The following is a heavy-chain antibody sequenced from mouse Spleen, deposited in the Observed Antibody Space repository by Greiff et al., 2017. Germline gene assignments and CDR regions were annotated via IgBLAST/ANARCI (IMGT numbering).Heavy chain of an antibody. CDR1: GYTFTSYW. CDR2: IHPSDSDT. Sequence: QVQLQQPGAELVKPGASVKVSCKASGYTFTSYWMHWVKQRPGQGLEWIGRIHPSDSDTNYNQKFKGKATLTVDKSSNTAYMQLSSLTSEDSAVYYCARQLGSRWVYFDYWGQGTTLTVSS. V-gene: IGHV1-74*01. CDR3: ARQLGSRWVYFDY. D-gene: IGHD3-2*01. J-gene: IGHJ2*01.